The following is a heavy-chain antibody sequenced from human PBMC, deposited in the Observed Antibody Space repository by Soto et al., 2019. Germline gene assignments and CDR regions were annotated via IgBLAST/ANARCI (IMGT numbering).Heavy chain of an antibody. J-gene: IGHJ6*03. CDR1: GFTFSSYW. CDR2: INSDGSST. V-gene: IGHV3-74*01. Sequence: EVQLVESGGGLVQPGGSPRLSCAASGFTFSSYWMHWVRQAPGKGLVWVSRINSDGSSTSYADSVKGRFTISRDNAKNTLYLQMNSLRAEDTAVYYCAKTVVPAAYYYYYYMDVWGKGTTVTVSS. D-gene: IGHD2-2*01. CDR3: AKTVVPAAYYYYYYMDV.